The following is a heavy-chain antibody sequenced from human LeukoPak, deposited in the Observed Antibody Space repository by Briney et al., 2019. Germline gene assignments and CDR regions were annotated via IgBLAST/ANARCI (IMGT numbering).Heavy chain of an antibody. CDR3: AKGGISLVRGSFDY. CDR2: MSGSGGDT. D-gene: IGHD3-10*01. Sequence: PGGSLRLSCAASGFTLNYYAMSWVRQAPGKGLEWVSAMSGSGGDTFYADSVKGRFTISRDHSRTTLFLQMNSLRAEDTAVYYCAKGGISLVRGSFDYWGQGTLVTVSS. J-gene: IGHJ4*02. CDR1: GFTLNYYA. V-gene: IGHV3-23*01.